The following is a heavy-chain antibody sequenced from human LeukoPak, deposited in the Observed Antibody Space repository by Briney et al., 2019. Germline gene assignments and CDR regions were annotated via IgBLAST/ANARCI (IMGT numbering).Heavy chain of an antibody. CDR3: ASRDGSGFVQH. CDR1: GFTFSSYA. V-gene: IGHV3-23*01. J-gene: IGHJ1*01. Sequence: PGGSLRLSCAASGFTFSSYAMSWVRQAPGKGLEWVSVISGSGGSTYYADSVKGRVTISRDNSKNTLYLQMNSLRAEDTAVYYCASRDGSGFVQHWGQGTLVTVSS. CDR2: ISGSGGST. D-gene: IGHD3-10*01.